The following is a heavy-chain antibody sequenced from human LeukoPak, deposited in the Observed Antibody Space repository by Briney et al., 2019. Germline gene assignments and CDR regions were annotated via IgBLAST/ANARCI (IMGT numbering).Heavy chain of an antibody. CDR2: IIPIFGAA. D-gene: IGHD6-19*01. Sequence: ASVKVSCKASGGTFSSYAISWVRQAPGQGLEWMGGIIPIFGAANYAQKFQGRVTITADESTSTAYMELSSLRSEDMAVYYCARAGIAVAGNDYWGQGTLVTVSS. CDR1: GGTFSSYA. CDR3: ARAGIAVAGNDY. J-gene: IGHJ4*02. V-gene: IGHV1-69*13.